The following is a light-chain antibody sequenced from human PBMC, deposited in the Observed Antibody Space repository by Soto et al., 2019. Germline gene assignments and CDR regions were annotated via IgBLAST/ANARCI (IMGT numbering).Light chain of an antibody. CDR1: QSVSRW. V-gene: IGKV1-5*03. CDR2: YAS. Sequence: DIPMTQSPSTLSAYVGDRVTITCRASQSVSRWLAWYRQKPGKAPELLIYYASTLQEGVPFRFIGSGSGTEFTLTIDSLQPDDSATYYCQHYATFSRTFGQGTKVEIK. J-gene: IGKJ1*01. CDR3: QHYATFSRT.